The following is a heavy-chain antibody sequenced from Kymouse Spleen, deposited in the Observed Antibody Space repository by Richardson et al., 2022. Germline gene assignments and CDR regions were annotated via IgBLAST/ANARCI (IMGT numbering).Heavy chain of an antibody. J-gene: IGHJ4*02. CDR1: GFTFSGSA. V-gene: IGHV3-73*02. CDR2: IRSKANSYAT. CDR3: TRQDYSGFDY. D-gene: IGHD4-11,IGHD4-11*01. Sequence: EVQLVESGGGLVQPGGSLKLSCAASGFTFSGSAMHWVRQASGKGLEWVGRIRSKANSYATAYAASVKGRFTISRDDSKNTAYLQMNSLKTEDTAVYYCTRQDYSGFDYWGQGTLVTVSS.